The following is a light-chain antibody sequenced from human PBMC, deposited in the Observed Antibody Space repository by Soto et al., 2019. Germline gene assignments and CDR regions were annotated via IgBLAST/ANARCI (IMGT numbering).Light chain of an antibody. Sequence: DVVMTQSPLSLPVIFGQPASISCRSSRSLVHTNGNTNLNWFQQRPGQSPRRLIYMVSNRDSGVPGRLSGSGSGPHFTLKISRVEADDVGVYFCMQAIHWPWTFGQGTKVDVK. J-gene: IGKJ1*01. CDR1: RSLVHTNGNTN. V-gene: IGKV2-30*02. CDR3: MQAIHWPWT. CDR2: MVS.